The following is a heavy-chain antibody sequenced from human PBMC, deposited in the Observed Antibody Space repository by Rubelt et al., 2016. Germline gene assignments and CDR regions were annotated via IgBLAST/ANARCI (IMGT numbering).Heavy chain of an antibody. J-gene: IGHJ4*02. CDR3: AREGPYSGSYYGFDY. Sequence: MHWVRQAPGQGLEWMGRINPNSGGTNYEQKFQGRVTMTRDTSISTAYMELSRLRSYDTAVYYCAREGPYSGSYYGFDYWGQGTLVTVSS. CDR2: INPNSGGT. V-gene: IGHV1-2*06. D-gene: IGHD1-26*01.